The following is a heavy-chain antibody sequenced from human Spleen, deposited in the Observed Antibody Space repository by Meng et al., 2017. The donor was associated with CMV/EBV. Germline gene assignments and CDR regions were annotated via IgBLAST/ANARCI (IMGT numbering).Heavy chain of an antibody. CDR2: INPSGGSR. D-gene: IGHD1-26*01. CDR1: YTFISYY. V-gene: IGHV1-46*01. CDR3: ARDKGLVLIPTTRGHFDY. Sequence: YTFISYYMHWVRQAPGQGLEWLGIINPSGGSRTYPQKFQGRVTMTRDTSTNTVYMEVSGLRSEDTALYYCARDKGLVLIPTTRGHFDYWGQGTLVTVSS. J-gene: IGHJ4*02.